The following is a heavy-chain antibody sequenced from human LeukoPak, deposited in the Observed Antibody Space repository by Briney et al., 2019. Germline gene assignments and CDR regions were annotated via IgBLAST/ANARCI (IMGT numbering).Heavy chain of an antibody. CDR2: IWYDGSNK. D-gene: IGHD6-19*01. CDR1: GFTFSSYG. J-gene: IGHJ4*02. CDR3: AKHPYSSGWYHPYFDY. Sequence: GGSLRLSCAASGFTFSSYGMHWVRQAPGKGLEWVAVIWYDGSNKYYADSVKGRFTISRDNSKNTLYLQMNSLRAEDTAVYYCAKHPYSSGWYHPYFDYWGQGTLVTVSS. V-gene: IGHV3-33*06.